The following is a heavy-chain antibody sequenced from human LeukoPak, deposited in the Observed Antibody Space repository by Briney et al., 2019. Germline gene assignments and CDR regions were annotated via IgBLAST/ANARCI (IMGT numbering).Heavy chain of an antibody. J-gene: IGHJ4*02. CDR1: GGSFSGYY. Sequence: PSETLSLTCAVYGGSFSGYYWSWIRQPPGKGLEWIGEINHSGSTNYNPSLKSRVTISVDTSKNQFSLKLSSVTAADTAVYYCARGGRKIRKDQYDYWGQGTLVTVSS. CDR2: INHSGST. CDR3: ARGGRKIRKDQYDY. D-gene: IGHD2-15*01. V-gene: IGHV4-34*01.